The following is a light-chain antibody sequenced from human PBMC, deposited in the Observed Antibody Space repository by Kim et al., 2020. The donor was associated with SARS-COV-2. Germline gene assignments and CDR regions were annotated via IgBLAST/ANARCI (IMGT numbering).Light chain of an antibody. J-gene: IGLJ3*02. CDR3: QVWDTSSDYPGV. CDR2: SDT. V-gene: IGLV3-21*01. Sequence: SYELTQPPSVSVVPGQTASISCGGSKIGDKRVNWYQQKPGQAPILVINSDTDRPSGIPERFSGSNFGNTATLTVSRVEAGDEADYYCQVWDTSSDYPGVFGRGTQLTVL. CDR1: KIGDKR.